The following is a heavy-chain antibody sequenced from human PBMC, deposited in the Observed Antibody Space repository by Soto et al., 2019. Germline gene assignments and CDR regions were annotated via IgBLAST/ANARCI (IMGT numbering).Heavy chain of an antibody. Sequence: QVQLVQSGAEMKKPGSSVKVSCKASGGTFSSYTISWVRQAPGQGLEWMGRIIPILGIANYAQKFQGRVTITADKSTSTAYMELSSLRSEDTAVYYCASASIVVGGMDVWGQGTTVTVSS. D-gene: IGHD2-15*01. CDR3: ASASIVVGGMDV. CDR1: GGTFSSYT. CDR2: IIPILGIA. V-gene: IGHV1-69*02. J-gene: IGHJ6*02.